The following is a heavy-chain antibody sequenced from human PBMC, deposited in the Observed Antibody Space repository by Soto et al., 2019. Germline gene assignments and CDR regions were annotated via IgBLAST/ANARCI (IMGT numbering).Heavy chain of an antibody. V-gene: IGHV3-23*01. D-gene: IGHD1-7*01. CDR2: SSATGAGT. Sequence: EVQLLESGGGLVQPGGSLRLSCAASGFTFSSYGMTWVRQAPGKGLEWVSFSSATGAGTYYADSVRGRFTISRDNSKNTLYLQMTSRIADDTAVYYCAKDRRAGGNYGFYSDFWGQGALVIVSS. CDR1: GFTFSSYG. J-gene: IGHJ4*02. CDR3: AKDRRAGGNYGFYSDF.